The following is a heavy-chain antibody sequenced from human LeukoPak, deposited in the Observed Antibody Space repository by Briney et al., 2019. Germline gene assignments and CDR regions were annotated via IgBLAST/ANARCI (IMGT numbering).Heavy chain of an antibody. D-gene: IGHD4-17*01. CDR2: IKRDGSEK. CDR3: AKGTLGDYRAGPDY. J-gene: IGHJ4*02. Sequence: PGGSLRLSCAASGFTFSSYWMSWVRQAPGKGLEWVANIKRDGSEKYYVDSVKGRFTISRDNAKNSLYLQMNSLRAEDTALYYCAKGTLGDYRAGPDYWSRGTLVTVSS. V-gene: IGHV3-7*03. CDR1: GFTFSSYW.